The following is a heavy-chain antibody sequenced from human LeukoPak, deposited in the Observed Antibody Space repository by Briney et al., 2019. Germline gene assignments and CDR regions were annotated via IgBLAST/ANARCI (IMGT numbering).Heavy chain of an antibody. CDR2: ISGSGGST. J-gene: IGHJ4*02. CDR3: PKGLWNSSSSWYLPSPFDH. V-gene: IGHV3-23*01. Sequence: GGSLRLSCAASGFTFSSYAMSWVRQAPGKGLEWVSAISGSGGSTYYADSVKGRFTISRDNSKNTLYLQMNSLRAEDTAVYYCPKGLWNSSSSWYLPSPFDHGGQGTLVTVST. CDR1: GFTFSSYA. D-gene: IGHD6-13*01.